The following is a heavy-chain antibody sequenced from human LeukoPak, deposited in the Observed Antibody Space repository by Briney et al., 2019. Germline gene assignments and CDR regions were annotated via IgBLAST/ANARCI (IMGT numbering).Heavy chain of an antibody. CDR3: ARDNQQLAFYF. D-gene: IGHD6-13*01. CDR2: FYYSGST. V-gene: IGHV4-39*07. J-gene: IGHJ4*02. CDR1: GGSISSGSFY. Sequence: SETLSLTCTVSGGSISSGSFYWGWIRQPPGKGLEWIGSFYYSGSTYYNPSLESRVSISVDTSKNQFSLKLTSVTAADAAVYYCARDNQQLAFYFWGQGTLVTVSS.